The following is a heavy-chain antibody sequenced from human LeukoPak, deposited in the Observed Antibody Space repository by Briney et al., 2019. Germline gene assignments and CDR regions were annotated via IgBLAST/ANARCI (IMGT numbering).Heavy chain of an antibody. D-gene: IGHD3-22*01. J-gene: IGHJ1*01. Sequence: GGSLRLSCAASGFTFDDYAMHWVRQAPGKGLEWVSLISGDGGSTYYADPVKGRFTISRDNSKNSLYLQMNSLRTEDTALYYCAKDMNYYDSSGYYYGYFQHWGQGTLVTVSS. CDR1: GFTFDDYA. CDR3: AKDMNYYDSSGYYYGYFQH. V-gene: IGHV3-43*02. CDR2: ISGDGGST.